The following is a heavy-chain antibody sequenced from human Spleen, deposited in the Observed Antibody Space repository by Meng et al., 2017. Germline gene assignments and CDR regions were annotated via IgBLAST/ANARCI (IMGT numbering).Heavy chain of an antibody. CDR3: ARVEYQLLEFDP. D-gene: IGHD2-2*01. J-gene: IGHJ5*02. V-gene: IGHV4-30-4*01. Sequence: QVQLQESGPGLVKPSQTLSLTCTVFGGSISRGDYFWSWIRQPPGKGLEWIGYIYYSGTTYYKPSLKSRVIISVDTSKNQFSLKLSSVTAADTAMYFCARVEYQLLEFDPWGQGILVTVSS. CDR1: GGSISRGDYF. CDR2: IYYSGTT.